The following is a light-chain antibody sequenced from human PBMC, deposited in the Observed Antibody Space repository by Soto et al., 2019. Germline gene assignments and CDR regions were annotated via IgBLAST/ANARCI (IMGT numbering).Light chain of an antibody. CDR2: DVS. V-gene: IGKV1-5*01. J-gene: IGKJ1*01. CDR1: QTVSNW. Sequence: IQLTQSPSSLSASVGDRVTITCRASQTVSNWLAWYQQKPGKAPKLLIYDVSNLESGVPSRFSGSGSGTEFSLSISSLQPDDFASYYCQQNDSYSWTFGQGTKVDIK. CDR3: QQNDSYSWT.